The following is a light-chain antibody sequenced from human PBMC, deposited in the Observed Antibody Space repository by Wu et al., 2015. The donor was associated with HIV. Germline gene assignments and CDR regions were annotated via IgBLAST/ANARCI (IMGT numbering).Light chain of an antibody. CDR2: NGF. Sequence: EIVLTQSPDTLPLSPGERVTLSCWASQSVSNYLAWYQQKPGQAPRLLIYNGFVRAPGTPGRFSGSGSGTAFTLTISALEPEDAAVYYCQQRSNWPLVFGGGPRWGSN. V-gene: IGKV3-11*01. CDR3: QQRSNWPLV. CDR1: QSVSNY. J-gene: IGKJ4*01.